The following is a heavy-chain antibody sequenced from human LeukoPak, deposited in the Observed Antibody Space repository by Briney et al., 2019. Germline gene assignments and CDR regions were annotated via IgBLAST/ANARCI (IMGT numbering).Heavy chain of an antibody. Sequence: ASVKVSCKASGGTFSNYAFSWVRQAPGQGLEWMGGIVPIFGTTNYAQKFQGRVTITADESTSTAYMELSSLRAEDTAVYFCAKPGETTWFEYFHHWGQGTLVTVSS. V-gene: IGHV1-69*01. CDR1: GGTFSNYA. CDR2: IVPIFGTT. J-gene: IGHJ1*01. CDR3: AKPGETTWFEYFHH. D-gene: IGHD3-10*01.